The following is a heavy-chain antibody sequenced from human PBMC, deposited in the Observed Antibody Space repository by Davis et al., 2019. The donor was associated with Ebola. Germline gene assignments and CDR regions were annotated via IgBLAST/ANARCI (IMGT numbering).Heavy chain of an antibody. CDR1: GYTFTGYY. CDR3: ARGDREFDYYFDY. Sequence: ASVKVSCKASGYTFTGYYMHWVRQAPGQGLEWTGWINPNSGGTNYAQKFQGWVTMTRDTSISPAYMELSKLISDDTAVYYCARGDREFDYYFDYWGQGTLVTVSS. V-gene: IGHV1-2*04. J-gene: IGHJ4*02. CDR2: INPNSGGT. D-gene: IGHD3-10*01.